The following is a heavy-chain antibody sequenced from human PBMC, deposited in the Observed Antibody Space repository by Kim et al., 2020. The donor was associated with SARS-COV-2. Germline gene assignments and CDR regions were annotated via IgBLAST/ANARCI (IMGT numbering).Heavy chain of an antibody. V-gene: IGHV1-46*01. Sequence: ASVKVSCKASGYTFTSYYMHWVRQAPGQGLECMGIINPSGGSTSYAQQFQGRVTMTRDTSTSTVYMELSSLRSEDTAVYYCARDAQRYSGSYYRLLGYWGQGTLVTVSS. D-gene: IGHD1-26*01. J-gene: IGHJ4*02. CDR1: GYTFTSYY. CDR3: ARDAQRYSGSYYRLLGY. CDR2: INPSGGST.